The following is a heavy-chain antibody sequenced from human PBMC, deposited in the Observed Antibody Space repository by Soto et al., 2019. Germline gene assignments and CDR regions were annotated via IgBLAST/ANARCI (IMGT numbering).Heavy chain of an antibody. Sequence: ASVKVSCKAPGDTFTSYYMHWVRQAPGHGLEWMGVINPNGGSTRFAQKFQGRVTMTSDTSTSTVYMELRGLTSEDTAVYYCARSSRGVFGIIIEGTHWFAPWGQGTLVSVSS. V-gene: IGHV1-46*01. D-gene: IGHD3-10*01. CDR1: GDTFTSYY. CDR3: ARSSRGVFGIIIEGTHWFAP. CDR2: INPNGGST. J-gene: IGHJ5*02.